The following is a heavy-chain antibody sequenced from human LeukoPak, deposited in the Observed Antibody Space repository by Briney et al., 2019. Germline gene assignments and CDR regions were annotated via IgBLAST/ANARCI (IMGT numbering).Heavy chain of an antibody. J-gene: IGHJ4*02. CDR1: GYTFTSYG. Sequence: ASVKVSCKASGYTFTSYGISWVRQAPGQGLEWMGWINPNNDGTNYAQKFQGRVTMTRDTSISTAYMELSRLRSDDTAVYYCATLLSATGDNWGQGTLVTVSS. D-gene: IGHD6-13*01. CDR3: ATLLSATGDN. V-gene: IGHV1-2*02. CDR2: INPNNDGT.